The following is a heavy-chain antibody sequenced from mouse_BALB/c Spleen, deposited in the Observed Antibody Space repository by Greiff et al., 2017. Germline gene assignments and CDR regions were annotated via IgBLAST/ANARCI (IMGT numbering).Heavy chain of an antibody. CDR2: IISDGGST. CDR1: EYEFPSHD. CDR3: ARHGNYEDNYAMDY. Sequence: EVKLVESGGGLVQPGESLTLSCESNEYEFPSHDMSWVRKTPEKRLELVAAIISDGGSTYYPDTMERRFIISRDNTKKTLYLQMSSLRTEDTAMYYCARHGNYEDNYAMDYWGQGTSVTVSS. V-gene: IGHV5-2*03. J-gene: IGHJ4*01. D-gene: IGHD2-1*01.